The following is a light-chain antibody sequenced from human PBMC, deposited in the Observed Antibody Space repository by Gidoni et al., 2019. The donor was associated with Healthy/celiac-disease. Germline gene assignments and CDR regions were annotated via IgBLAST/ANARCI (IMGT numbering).Light chain of an antibody. Sequence: DIVMTQSPLSLPVPPGEPASISCRSSQSLLHSNGYNYLDWYLQKPGQSTQLLIYLGSNRASGVPDRFSGSGSGTDFTLEISRVESEDVGVYYCMQALQTPFTFGGGTKVEIK. CDR3: MQALQTPFT. CDR2: LGS. V-gene: IGKV2-28*01. J-gene: IGKJ4*01. CDR1: QSLLHSNGYNY.